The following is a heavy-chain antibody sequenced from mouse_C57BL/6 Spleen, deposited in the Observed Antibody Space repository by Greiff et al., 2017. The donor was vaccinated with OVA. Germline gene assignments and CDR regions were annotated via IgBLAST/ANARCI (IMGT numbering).Heavy chain of an antibody. CDR3: ASHGSLYAMDY. Sequence: VQLQQSGPGLVKPSQSLSLTCSVTGYSITSGYYWNWIRQFPGNKLEWMGYISYDGSNNYNPSLKNRISITRDTSKNQFFLKLNSVTTEDTATYYCASHGSLYAMDYWGQGTSVTVSS. CDR2: ISYDGSN. V-gene: IGHV3-6*01. D-gene: IGHD1-1*01. CDR1: GYSITSGYY. J-gene: IGHJ4*01.